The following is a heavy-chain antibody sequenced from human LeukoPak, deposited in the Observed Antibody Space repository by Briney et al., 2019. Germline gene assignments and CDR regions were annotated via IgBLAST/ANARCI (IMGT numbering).Heavy chain of an antibody. CDR3: AREASVVPAASWYYFDY. CDR1: GGSISSGDYY. CDR2: IYYSGST. J-gene: IGHJ4*02. V-gene: IGHV4-30-4*08. Sequence: SETLSLTCTVSGGSISSGDYYWSWIRQPPGKGLEWIGYIYYSGSTYYNPSLKSRVTISVDTSKNQFSLKLSSVTAADTAVYYCAREASVVPAASWYYFDYWGQGTLVTVSS. D-gene: IGHD2-2*01.